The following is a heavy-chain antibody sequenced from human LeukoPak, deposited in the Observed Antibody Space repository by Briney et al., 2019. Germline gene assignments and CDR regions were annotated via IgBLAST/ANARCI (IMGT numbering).Heavy chain of an antibody. Sequence: PGGSLRLSCAASAFTFSSYSMNWVRQAPGKGLEWVSFISSSGNTIYYADSVKGRFTISRDNSKNTLYLQMNSLRAEDTAVYYCARSYLGYCSSTSCYGSYYYGMDVWGQGTTVTVSS. D-gene: IGHD2-2*01. CDR2: ISSSGNTI. J-gene: IGHJ6*02. V-gene: IGHV3-48*01. CDR3: ARSYLGYCSSTSCYGSYYYGMDV. CDR1: AFTFSSYS.